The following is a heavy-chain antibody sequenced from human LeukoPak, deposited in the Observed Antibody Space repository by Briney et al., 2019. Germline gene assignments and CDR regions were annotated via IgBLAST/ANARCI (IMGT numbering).Heavy chain of an antibody. CDR2: IYYSGST. CDR3: ARVPGPNWFDP. J-gene: IGHJ5*02. Sequence: PSETLSLTCIVSGGSISSYYWSWIRQPPGKGLEWIGYIYYSGSTNYNPTLKSRVTISVDTSKNQFSLKLSSVTAADTAVYYCARVPGPNWFDPWGQGTLVTVSS. CDR1: GGSISSYY. V-gene: IGHV4-59*01.